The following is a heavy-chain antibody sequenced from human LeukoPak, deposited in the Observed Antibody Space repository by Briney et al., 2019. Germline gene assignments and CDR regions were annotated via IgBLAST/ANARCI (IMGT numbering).Heavy chain of an antibody. CDR3: ARDSGAAMTYFDH. D-gene: IGHD5-18*01. V-gene: IGHV3-33*01. Sequence: GRSLRLSCAASGFSFSSYGMHWVRQAPGKGLEWVAVLWYDGSNKYYADSVKGRFTISRDNSKNRLYLQTNSLRAEDTAVYYCARDSGAAMTYFDHWGQGTLVTVSS. CDR1: GFSFSSYG. CDR2: LWYDGSNK. J-gene: IGHJ4*02.